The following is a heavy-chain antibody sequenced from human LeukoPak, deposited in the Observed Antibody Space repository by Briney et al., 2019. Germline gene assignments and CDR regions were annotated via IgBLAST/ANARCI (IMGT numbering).Heavy chain of an antibody. J-gene: IGHJ6*02. CDR2: ISGGSAYI. CDR3: ARIGTAGSGDDYHYSGMDV. V-gene: IGHV3-21*01. Sequence: GGSLRLSCAASGFTFSSYAMHWVRQAPGKGLEWVSSISGGSAYIYYADSLKGRFTISRDNAKNALYLQINSLRAEDTAVYYCARIGTAGSGDDYHYSGMDVWGQGTTVTVSS. D-gene: IGHD3-10*01. CDR1: GFTFSSYA.